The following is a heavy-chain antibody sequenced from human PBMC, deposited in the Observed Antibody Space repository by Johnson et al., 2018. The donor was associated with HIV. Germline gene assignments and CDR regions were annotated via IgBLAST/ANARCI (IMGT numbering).Heavy chain of an antibody. J-gene: IGHJ3*02. V-gene: IGHV3-66*01. CDR1: GFPVSSYA. Sequence: EVQLVESGGGVVQPGRSLRLSCAASGFPVSSYAMHWVRQAPGKGLERVSFIYSGGSTPYADSLKGRFIISRDRSKNTLYLQMDRLRAEDTAQYYCARDQTYSFDIWGQGTMVTVSS. CDR2: IYSGGST. CDR3: ARDQTYSFDI. D-gene: IGHD3-10*01.